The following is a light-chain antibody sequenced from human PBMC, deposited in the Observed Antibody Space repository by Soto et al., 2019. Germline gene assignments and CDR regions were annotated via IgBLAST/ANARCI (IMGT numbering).Light chain of an antibody. CDR3: LLYYSGAYV. J-gene: IGLJ1*01. CDR2: STS. V-gene: IGLV7-43*01. CDR1: TGAVTSGYY. Sequence: QAVVTQEPSLTVSPGGTVTLTCASSTGAVTSGYYPNWFQQKPGQAPRPLIYSTSNKHSWTPARFSGSLLGGKAALTLSGVQPEDEAEYYCLLYYSGAYVFGTGTKLTVL.